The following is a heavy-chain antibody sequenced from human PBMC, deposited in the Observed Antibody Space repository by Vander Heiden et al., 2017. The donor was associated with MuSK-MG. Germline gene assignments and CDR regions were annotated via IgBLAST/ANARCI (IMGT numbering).Heavy chain of an antibody. V-gene: IGHV3-23*01. J-gene: IGHJ4*02. CDR3: AKRRDYFDS. CDR1: GFTFSSYA. Sequence: EVQLSESGGDLVQPGGSLRLSCAASGFTFSSYAMSWVRQAPGKGLECVSTISGSADSTYYADSVKGRFTISRDNSKNTLYLQMNSLRAEDTAVYYCAKRRDYFDSWGQGTLVTVSS. CDR2: ISGSADST.